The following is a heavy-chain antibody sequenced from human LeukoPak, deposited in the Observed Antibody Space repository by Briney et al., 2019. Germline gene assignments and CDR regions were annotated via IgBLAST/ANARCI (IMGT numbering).Heavy chain of an antibody. D-gene: IGHD2-2*02. CDR3: AREVVPAAIGFPGERYFDC. CDR1: GFTFSSYW. CDR2: IKQDGSEK. V-gene: IGHV3-7*01. Sequence: GGSLRLSCAASGFTFSSYWMSWVRQAPGKGLEWVANIKQDGSEKYYVDSVKGRFTISRDNAKNSLYLQMNSLRAEDTAVYYCAREVVPAAIGFPGERYFDCWGQGTLVTVSS. J-gene: IGHJ4*02.